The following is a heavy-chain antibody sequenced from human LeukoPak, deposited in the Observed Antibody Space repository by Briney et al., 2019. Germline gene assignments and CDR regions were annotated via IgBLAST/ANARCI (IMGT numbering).Heavy chain of an antibody. V-gene: IGHV4-31*03. CDR2: IYYSGST. J-gene: IGHJ5*02. Sequence: SETLSLTCTVSGGSISSGGYYWSWIRQHPGKGLEWIGYIYYSGSTYYNPSLNSRGTISVDTSKNQFSLKLTSVTAADTAVYYCARVSCSSARSYSDHNWFDPWGQGTLVTVSS. D-gene: IGHD2-2*01. CDR1: GGSISSGGYY. CDR3: ARVSCSSARSYSDHNWFDP.